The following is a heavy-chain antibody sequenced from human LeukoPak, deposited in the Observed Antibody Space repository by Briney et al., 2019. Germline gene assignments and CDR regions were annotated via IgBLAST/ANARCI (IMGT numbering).Heavy chain of an antibody. Sequence: GGSLRLSCAASGFTFSSYAMSWVRQAPGKGLGWVANIKQDGSEKYYVDSVKGRFTISRDNAKNSLYLQMNSLRAEDTAVYYCARDHHRSSWWGAFDYWGQGTLVTVPS. CDR2: IKQDGSEK. J-gene: IGHJ4*02. V-gene: IGHV3-7*03. CDR3: ARDHHRSSWWGAFDY. D-gene: IGHD6-13*01. CDR1: GFTFSSYA.